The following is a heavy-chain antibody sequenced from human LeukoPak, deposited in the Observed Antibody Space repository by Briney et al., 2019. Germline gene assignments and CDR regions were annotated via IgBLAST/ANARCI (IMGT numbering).Heavy chain of an antibody. CDR1: GMTFKNYW. Sequence: GGSLRLSCAVSGMTFKNYWMSWVRQAPGKGLEWVSYISSSSSTIYYADSVKGRFTISRDNAKNSLYLQMNSLRAEDTAVYYCARGPMIVVNWFDPWGQGTLVTVSS. J-gene: IGHJ5*02. CDR2: ISSSSSTI. D-gene: IGHD3-22*01. V-gene: IGHV3-48*01. CDR3: ARGPMIVVNWFDP.